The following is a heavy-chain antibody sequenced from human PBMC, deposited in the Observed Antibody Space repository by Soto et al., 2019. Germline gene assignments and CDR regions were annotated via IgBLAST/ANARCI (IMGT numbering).Heavy chain of an antibody. CDR2: IHSSGST. J-gene: IGHJ5*02. Sequence: SETLSLTCTVSGASMNSYHWSWIRQPAGKGLEWIGHIHSSGSTNYNPSLKSRVTMSVDTSKKQFSLRLMSLTAADTAVYYCARDKGVAAAGITWFDPWGQGTLVTVSS. V-gene: IGHV4-4*07. CDR3: ARDKGVAAAGITWFDP. CDR1: GASMNSYH. D-gene: IGHD6-13*01.